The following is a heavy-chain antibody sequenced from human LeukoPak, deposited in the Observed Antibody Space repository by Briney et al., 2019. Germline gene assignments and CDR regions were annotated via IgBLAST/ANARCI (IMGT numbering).Heavy chain of an antibody. Sequence: PGGSLRLSCAASGFTFDDYAMHWVRHAPGKGLEWVSGISWNSGSIGYADSVKGRFTISRDNAKNSLYLQMNSLRAEDTALYYCAKGTYYYDSSGYYPFDYWGQGTLVTVSS. D-gene: IGHD3-22*01. CDR2: ISWNSGSI. V-gene: IGHV3-9*01. J-gene: IGHJ4*02. CDR1: GFTFDDYA. CDR3: AKGTYYYDSSGYYPFDY.